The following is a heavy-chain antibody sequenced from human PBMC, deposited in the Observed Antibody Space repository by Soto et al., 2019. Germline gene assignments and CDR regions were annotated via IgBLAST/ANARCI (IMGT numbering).Heavy chain of an antibody. Sequence: GESLKISCKGSGYSFTNYWSGWVLQIPGKGLEWMGIIYPGDSDTRYSPSFQGQVTISADKSISTAYLQWNSLKASDTAMYYCARRFTNHEFFNYWGQGTLVTVSS. D-gene: IGHD2-8*01. V-gene: IGHV5-51*01. CDR2: IYPGDSDT. CDR1: GYSFTNYW. J-gene: IGHJ4*02. CDR3: ARRFTNHEFFNY.